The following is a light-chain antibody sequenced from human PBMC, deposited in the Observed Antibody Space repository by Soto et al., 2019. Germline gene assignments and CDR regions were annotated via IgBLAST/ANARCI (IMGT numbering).Light chain of an antibody. CDR1: QSVSSY. J-gene: IGKJ1*01. Sequence: EIVLTQSQATLSLSPGERATLSCRASQSVSSYLAWYQQKPGQAPRLLIYGASNRATGIPARFSGSGSGTDFTLTISSLEPEDFAVYYCQQRSSWPRTFGQGTKVEI. CDR3: QQRSSWPRT. V-gene: IGKV3-11*01. CDR2: GAS.